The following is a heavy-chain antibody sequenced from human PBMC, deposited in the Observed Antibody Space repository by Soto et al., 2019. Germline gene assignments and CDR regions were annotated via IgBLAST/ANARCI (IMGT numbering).Heavy chain of an antibody. CDR2: ITPXXXAX. CDR3: ARITWDRDHYSGMDV. D-gene: IGHD1-26*01. CDR1: GYVFTGYF. J-gene: IGHJ6*02. Sequence: ASVKGSCKASGYVFTGYFIQWLRQTTGQGLEWMGXITPXXXAXNXAXKXXXXVTMTRDTSLGAAYMELTSLRPDDTAIYYCARITWDRDHYSGMDVWGQGPTVTVSS. V-gene: IGHV1-2*02.